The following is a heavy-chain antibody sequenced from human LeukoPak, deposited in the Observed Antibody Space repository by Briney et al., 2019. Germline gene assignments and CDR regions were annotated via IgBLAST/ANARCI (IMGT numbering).Heavy chain of an antibody. CDR3: ARGTYYNTLTGFKGRILGLDY. D-gene: IGHD3-9*01. CDR2: IRYDGTNK. CDR1: GFTFSSYG. J-gene: IGHJ4*02. V-gene: IGHV3-30*02. Sequence: GGSLRLSCAASGFTFSSYGIHWVRQAPGKGLEWVAFIRYDGTNKYYADSVKGRFTISRDNSKNTLYLQMSSLRVEDTAVYYCARGTYYNTLTGFKGRILGLDYWGQGTLVTVSS.